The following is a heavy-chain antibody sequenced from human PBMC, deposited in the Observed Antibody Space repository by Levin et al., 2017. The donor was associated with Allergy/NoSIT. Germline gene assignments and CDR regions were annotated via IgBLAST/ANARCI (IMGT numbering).Heavy chain of an antibody. CDR3: ARSHGSSPYYYYYMDV. Sequence: SQTLSLTCTVSGGSISSGSYYWSWIRQPAGKGLEWIGRIYTSGSTNYNPSLKSRVTISVDTSKNQFSLKLSSVTAADTAVYYCARSHGSSPYYYYYMDVWGKGTTVTVSS. CDR1: GGSISSGSYY. J-gene: IGHJ6*03. CDR2: IYTSGST. V-gene: IGHV4-61*02. D-gene: IGHD3-10*01.